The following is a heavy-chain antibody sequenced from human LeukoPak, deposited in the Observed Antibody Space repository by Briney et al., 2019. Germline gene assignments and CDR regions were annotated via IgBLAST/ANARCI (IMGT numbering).Heavy chain of an antibody. Sequence: SVKVSCKASGGTFSSYAISWVRQAPGQGLEWMGGIIPIFGTANYAQKFQGRVTITTDESTSTAYMELSSLRSEDTAVYYCARVRYSYGYYYYYMDVWGKGTTVTVSS. D-gene: IGHD5-18*01. CDR3: ARVRYSYGYYYYYMDV. V-gene: IGHV1-69*05. J-gene: IGHJ6*03. CDR2: IIPIFGTA. CDR1: GGTFSSYA.